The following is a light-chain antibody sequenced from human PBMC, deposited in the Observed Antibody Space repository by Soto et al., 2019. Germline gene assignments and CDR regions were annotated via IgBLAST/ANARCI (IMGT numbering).Light chain of an antibody. J-gene: IGKJ1*01. CDR3: QQSQSTPWT. CDR2: GAS. Sequence: DIQMTQSPSSLSASVGDRVTITCRASQTITTYLNWYQQKPGKAPKLLIYGASSLQSVVPSRFTGSGSGTDFILTISSLQPEDSATYHCQQSQSTPWTFGQGTKVEIK. CDR1: QTITTY. V-gene: IGKV1-39*01.